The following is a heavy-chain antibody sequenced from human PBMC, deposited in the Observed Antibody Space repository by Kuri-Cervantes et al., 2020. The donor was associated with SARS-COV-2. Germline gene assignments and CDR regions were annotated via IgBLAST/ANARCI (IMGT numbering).Heavy chain of an antibody. CDR3: AKIDGFGITGTIGG. CDR1: GFTFSSYA. CDR2: ISGSGGST. V-gene: IGHV3-23*01. Sequence: GESLKISCAASGFTFSSYAMSRVRQAPGKGLEWVSAISGSGGSTYYADSVKGRFTISRDNSKNTLYLQMNSLRAEDTAVYYCAKIDGFGITGTIGGWGQGTLVTVSS. D-gene: IGHD1-7*01. J-gene: IGHJ4*02.